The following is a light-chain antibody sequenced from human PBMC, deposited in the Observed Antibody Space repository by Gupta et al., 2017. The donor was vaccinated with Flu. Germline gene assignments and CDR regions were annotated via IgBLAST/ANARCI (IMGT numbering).Light chain of an antibody. CDR3: QVWDSRTEV. Sequence: VSVALGQTSSITCGGNNIENRNVHWYQQKPGQAPVLVIYRDISRPAGIPERFSGSNSGNTATLTISGAQAGDEAAYYCQVWDSRTEVFGGGPKL. V-gene: IGLV3-9*01. CDR1: NIENRN. CDR2: RDI. J-gene: IGLJ2*01.